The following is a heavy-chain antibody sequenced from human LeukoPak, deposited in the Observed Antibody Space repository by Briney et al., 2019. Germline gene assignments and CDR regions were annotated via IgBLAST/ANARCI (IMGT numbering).Heavy chain of an antibody. J-gene: IGHJ4*02. CDR2: INPNSGGT. CDR3: ARILTTVTTMDY. Sequence: ASVKVSCKASGYTFTGYYMHWVRQAPGQGLEWMGWINPNSGGTNYAQKLQGRVTMTRDTSISTAYMELSRLRSDDTAMYYSARILTTVTTMDYWGQGTLVTVSS. CDR1: GYTFTGYY. D-gene: IGHD4-17*01. V-gene: IGHV1-2*02.